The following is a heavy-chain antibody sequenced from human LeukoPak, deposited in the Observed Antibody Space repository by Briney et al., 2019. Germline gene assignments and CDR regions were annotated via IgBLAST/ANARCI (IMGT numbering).Heavy chain of an antibody. CDR2: IWYDGSNK. J-gene: IGHJ4*02. CDR3: ARDTYYYDSSGTYDY. CDR1: GFTFSSYG. Sequence: GRSLRLSCAASGFTFSSYGMHWVRQAPGKGLEWVAVIWYDGSNKYYADSVKGRFTISRDNSKNTLYLQMNSLRAEDTAVYYCARDTYYYDSSGTYDYWGQGTLVTVSS. D-gene: IGHD3-22*01. V-gene: IGHV3-33*01.